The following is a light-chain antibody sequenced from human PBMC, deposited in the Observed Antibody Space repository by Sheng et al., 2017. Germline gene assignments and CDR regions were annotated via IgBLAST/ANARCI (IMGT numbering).Light chain of an antibody. CDR1: QSVINN. Sequence: EIVMTQSPATLSVSPGERATLSCRASQSVINNLAWYLQRPGQAPRLLIYSAFARATGVPARFSGSGSGTEFTLTISGLQSEDLGVYYCQQYNNWPPRGTFGQGTKLEIK. J-gene: IGKJ2*01. V-gene: IGKV3-15*01. CDR3: QQYNNWPPRGT. CDR2: SAF.